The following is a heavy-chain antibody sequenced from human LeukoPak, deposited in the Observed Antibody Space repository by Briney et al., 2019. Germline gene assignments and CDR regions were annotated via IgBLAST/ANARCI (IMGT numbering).Heavy chain of an antibody. CDR2: INSDGTIT. J-gene: IGHJ5*02. CDR1: GFTFSNYF. Sequence: GSLRLSCAASGFTFSNYFMHWVRQAPGKGLVWVSRINSDGTITMYADSVKGRCTISRDNAKNTLYLQMNSLRDEDTAVYYCARRVDATRWFDPWGQGTLVTVSS. CDR3: ARRVDATRWFDP. V-gene: IGHV3-74*03. D-gene: IGHD2-15*01.